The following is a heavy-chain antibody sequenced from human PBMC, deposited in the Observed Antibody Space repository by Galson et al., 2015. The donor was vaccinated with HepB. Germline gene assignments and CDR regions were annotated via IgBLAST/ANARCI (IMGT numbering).Heavy chain of an antibody. J-gene: IGHJ4*02. Sequence: SLRLSCAASGFSVSRNYMNWVRQAPGKGLEWVSIIYSGGDTYYADSVKGRFTISRDSSENMVSLQVNSLTAEDTAVYYCARGYSSSWISGLGYWGQGTLVTVSS. V-gene: IGHV3-53*01. CDR3: ARGYSSSWISGLGY. CDR2: IYSGGDT. CDR1: GFSVSRNY. D-gene: IGHD6-13*01.